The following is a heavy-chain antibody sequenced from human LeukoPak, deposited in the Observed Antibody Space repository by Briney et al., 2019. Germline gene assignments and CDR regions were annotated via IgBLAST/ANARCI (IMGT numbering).Heavy chain of an antibody. V-gene: IGHV4-4*07. Sequence: SETLSLTCTVPGGSLRSYYWSWIRQPPGKGLEWIGRIYTSWSTNYNPSLKRRVTMSVDTSKNQFSLKLSSVTAADTAVYYCARGYYDRSGYYYESDWFDPWGQGTLVTVSS. CDR1: GGSLRSYY. D-gene: IGHD3-22*01. CDR2: IYTSWST. CDR3: ARGYYDRSGYYYESDWFDP. J-gene: IGHJ5*02.